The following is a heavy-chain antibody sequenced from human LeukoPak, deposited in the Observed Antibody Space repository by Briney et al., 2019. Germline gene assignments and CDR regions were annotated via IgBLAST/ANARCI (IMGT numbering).Heavy chain of an antibody. CDR1: GYTFPSYG. Sequence: ASVKVSCQASGYTFPSYGISWVRQAPGQGLEWMGWISAYNGNTNYAQKLQGRVTMTTDTSTSTAYMELRSLRSDDTAVYYCARDRGTFYYDSGGYFFDYWGQGTLVTVSS. CDR3: ARDRGTFYYDSGGYFFDY. J-gene: IGHJ4*02. CDR2: ISAYNGNT. V-gene: IGHV1-18*01. D-gene: IGHD3-22*01.